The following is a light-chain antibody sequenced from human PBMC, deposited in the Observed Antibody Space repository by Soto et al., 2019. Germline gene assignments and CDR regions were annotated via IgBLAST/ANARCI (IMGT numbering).Light chain of an antibody. CDR1: QSVLFTSNNKNY. CDR3: QQYYDTGSIT. J-gene: IGKJ5*01. CDR2: WAS. V-gene: IGKV4-1*01. Sequence: DIVMTQSPDSLAVSLGERATINCKSSQSVLFTSNNKNYLAWYQQKPGQPPKLLIYWASTRESGVPDRFSGSGSGTDFTLTISSLQAEDVAVYYCQQYYDTGSITFGQGTRLEIK.